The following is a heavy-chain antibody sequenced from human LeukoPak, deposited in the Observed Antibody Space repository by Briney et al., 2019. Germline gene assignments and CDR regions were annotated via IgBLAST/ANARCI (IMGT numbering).Heavy chain of an antibody. CDR1: GGSFSGYY. Sequence: SETLSLTCAVYGGSFSGYYWSWIRQPPGRGLEWIGQINHSGSTNYNPSLKSRVTISVDTSKNQFSLKLTSVNAADTAVHYCARDAVTTSLDYWGQGILVTVSS. CDR2: INHSGST. V-gene: IGHV4-34*01. CDR3: ARDAVTTSLDY. D-gene: IGHD5-12*01. J-gene: IGHJ4*02.